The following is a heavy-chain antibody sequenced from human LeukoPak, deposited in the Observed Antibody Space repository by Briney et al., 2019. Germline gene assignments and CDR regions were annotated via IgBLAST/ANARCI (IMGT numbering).Heavy chain of an antibody. V-gene: IGHV1-18*01. J-gene: IGHJ6*02. CDR3: AREGLDYYGMDV. Sequence: ASVKVSCKPSGYTFTPYGITWERQAPGQGPEWMGWISGHNGNTQYAQKIQGRVTMTTDTSTSTAYMELRSLRSDDTAVYYCAREGLDYYGMDVWGQGTTVTVSS. CDR2: ISGHNGNT. CDR1: GYTFTPYG.